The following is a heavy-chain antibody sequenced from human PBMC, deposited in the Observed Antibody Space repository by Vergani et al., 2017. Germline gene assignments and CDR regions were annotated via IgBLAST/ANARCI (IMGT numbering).Heavy chain of an antibody. CDR2: IYPGDSDT. J-gene: IGHJ4*02. Sequence: EVQLVQSGAEVKTPGESLKISCKGSGYSFTSYWIGWVRQMPGKGLEWMGIIYPGDSDTRYSPSFQGQVTISADKSISTAYLQWSSLKASDTAMYYCARSHYGDYWAGSYFDYWGQGTLVTVSS. V-gene: IGHV5-51*03. CDR3: ARSHYGDYWAGSYFDY. D-gene: IGHD4-17*01. CDR1: GYSFTSYW.